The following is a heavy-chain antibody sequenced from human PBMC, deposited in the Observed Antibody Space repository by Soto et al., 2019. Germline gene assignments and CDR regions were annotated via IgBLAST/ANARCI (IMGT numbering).Heavy chain of an antibody. Sequence: QITLKESGPTLVKPTQTLTLTCTFSGFSLSTSGVGVGWIRQPPGKALEWLALIYWDDDKRYSPSLKSRLTITNDTSKSQVVLKMTNMDPVDTATYYCAHRRPRWGSSWYLHEDAFDIWGQGTMVTLSS. J-gene: IGHJ3*02. CDR2: IYWDDDK. CDR1: GFSLSTSGVG. D-gene: IGHD6-13*01. V-gene: IGHV2-5*02. CDR3: AHRRPRWGSSWYLHEDAFDI.